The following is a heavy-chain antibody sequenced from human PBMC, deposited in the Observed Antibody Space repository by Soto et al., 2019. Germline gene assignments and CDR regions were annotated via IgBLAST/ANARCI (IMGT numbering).Heavy chain of an antibody. CDR1: GFTFSRYG. V-gene: IGHV3-33*01. CDR3: ARDRAVEGYGY. Sequence: GGSLRLSCAASGFTFSRYGMHWVRQAPGKGLEWVAVIWYDGSNKYYADSVKGRFTISRDNSKNTLYLQMNSLRAEDTAVYYCARDRAVEGYGYWGQGTLVTVSS. J-gene: IGHJ4*02. D-gene: IGHD5-12*01. CDR2: IWYDGSNK.